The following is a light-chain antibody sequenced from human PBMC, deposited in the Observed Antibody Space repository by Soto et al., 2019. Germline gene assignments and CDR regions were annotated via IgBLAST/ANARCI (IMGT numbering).Light chain of an antibody. Sequence: DIQLAQSPSTLSASVGDRITITCRATQSINWLAWYQQKPGKAPKLLIFEASRLESGVPSRFSGSGSGTEFTLTISSLQPDDFGTYYCQHYDTYSPRWTFGQGTNVDVK. CDR3: QHYDTYSPRWT. CDR1: QSINW. CDR2: EAS. V-gene: IGKV1-5*03. J-gene: IGKJ1*01.